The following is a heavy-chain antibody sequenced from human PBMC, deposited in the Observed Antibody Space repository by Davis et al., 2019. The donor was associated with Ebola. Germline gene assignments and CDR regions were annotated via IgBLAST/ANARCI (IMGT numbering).Heavy chain of an antibody. CDR2: FDPEDGEA. V-gene: IGHV1-24*01. Sequence: ASVKVSCKASGYTFTSYAMHWVRQAPGKGLEWMGNFDPEDGEAIYAQKFQDRVTMTEDTSTDTAYMELSSLRSEDTAVYYCAAGGLGGGFDIWGQGTMVTVSS. CDR3: AAGGLGGGFDI. CDR1: GYTFTSYA. D-gene: IGHD3-16*01. J-gene: IGHJ3*02.